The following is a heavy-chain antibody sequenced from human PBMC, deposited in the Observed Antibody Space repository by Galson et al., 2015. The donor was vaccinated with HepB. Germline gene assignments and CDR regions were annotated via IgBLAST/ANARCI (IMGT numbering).Heavy chain of an antibody. CDR2: ISHDGTVK. CDR3: AKERDYRMSSSLGCRGQGSRSTKSKDNTKTQLIVRINSLSPEYTSVDFGGKERDYRMSSSLDC. V-gene: IGHV3-30*18. J-gene: IGHJ4*02. CDR1: GFTFSGYG. Sequence: SLRLSCAASGFTFSGYGMQWVRQAPGKGLEWVAVISHDGTVKYYADSVKGRFTMSRDNSKNTLYMQMNSLRPEDTAVYFCAKERDYRMSSSLGCRGQGSRSTKSKDNTKTQLIVRINSLSPEYTSVDFGGKERDYRMSSSLDCWGQGTLVTVSS. D-gene: IGHD2-2*01.